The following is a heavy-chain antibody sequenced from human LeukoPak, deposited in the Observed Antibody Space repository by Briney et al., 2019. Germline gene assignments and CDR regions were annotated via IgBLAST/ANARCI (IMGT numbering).Heavy chain of an antibody. D-gene: IGHD2-15*01. CDR2: IYYSGST. CDR3: ARGSDCSGGSCYPYFDY. V-gene: IGHV4-59*12. CDR1: GGSISSYY. Sequence: PSETLSLTCTVSGGSISSYYWSWIRQLPGKGLEWIGYIYYSGSTNYNPSLKSRVTISVDTSKNQFSLKLSSVTAADTAVYYCARGSDCSGGSCYPYFDYWGQGTLVTVSS. J-gene: IGHJ4*02.